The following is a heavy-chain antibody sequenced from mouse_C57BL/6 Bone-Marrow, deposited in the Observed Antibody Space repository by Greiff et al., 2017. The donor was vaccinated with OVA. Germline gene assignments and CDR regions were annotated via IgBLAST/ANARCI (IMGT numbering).Heavy chain of an antibody. D-gene: IGHD2-4*01. V-gene: IGHV5-15*04. Sequence: EVKLVASGGGLVQPGGSLKLSCPASGFTFSDYGMAWVRQAPRTGPEWVAFISNLAYSIYYAETVTGRFTISRENAKNTLYLEMSSLRSEDTAMYYCARDYYDYPDAMDYWGQGTSVTVSS. CDR3: ARDYYDYPDAMDY. CDR2: ISNLAYSI. CDR1: GFTFSDYG. J-gene: IGHJ4*01.